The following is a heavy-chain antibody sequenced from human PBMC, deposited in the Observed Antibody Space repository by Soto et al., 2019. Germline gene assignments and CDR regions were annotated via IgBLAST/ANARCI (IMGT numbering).Heavy chain of an antibody. CDR1: GGTFSSYA. D-gene: IGHD3-9*01. CDR3: ARDYDIWTGYIADYYYGMDV. CDR2: IIPIFGTA. Sequence: GASVKVSCKASGGTFSSYAISWVRQAPGQGLEWMGGIIPIFGTANYAQKFQGRVTITADESTSTAYMELSSLRSEDTAVYYCARDYDIWTGYIADYYYGMDVWGQGTTVTVAS. J-gene: IGHJ6*02. V-gene: IGHV1-69*13.